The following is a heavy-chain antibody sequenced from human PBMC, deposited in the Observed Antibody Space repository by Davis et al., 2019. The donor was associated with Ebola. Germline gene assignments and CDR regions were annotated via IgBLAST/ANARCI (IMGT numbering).Heavy chain of an antibody. Sequence: ASVKVSCKASGYTFTSYGISWVRQAPGQGLEWIGWISAYNGNTNYAQKLQGRVTMTTDTSTSTAYMELRSLRSDDTAVYYCAREGDIVVVPAAIPGPGYYGMDVWSQGTTVTVSS. CDR3: AREGDIVVVPAAIPGPGYYGMDV. CDR2: ISAYNGNT. J-gene: IGHJ6*02. D-gene: IGHD2-2*02. V-gene: IGHV1-18*01. CDR1: GYTFTSYG.